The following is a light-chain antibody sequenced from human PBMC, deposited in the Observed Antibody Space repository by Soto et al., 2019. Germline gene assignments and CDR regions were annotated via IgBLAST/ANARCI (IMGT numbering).Light chain of an antibody. CDR1: QSVSNR. V-gene: IGKV3-11*01. J-gene: IGKJ1*01. CDR3: QQYNSWPWT. Sequence: EIVLTQSPATLSLSPGERATRSCRASQSVSNRLAWYQQKPGQAPRLLVYDTFNRATGIPTRFSGSVSGTDFTLTISSLQSEDFAVYYCQQYNSWPWTFGQGTKVDIK. CDR2: DTF.